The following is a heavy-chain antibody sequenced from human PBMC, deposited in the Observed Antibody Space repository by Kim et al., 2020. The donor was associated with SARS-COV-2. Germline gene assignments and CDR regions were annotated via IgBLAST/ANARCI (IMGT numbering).Heavy chain of an antibody. CDR3: ARDRSTMVRGVTPGGY. Sequence: ASVKVSCKASGYTFTSYGISWVRQAPGQGLEWMGWISAYNGNTNYAQKLQGRVTMTTDTSTSTAYMELRSLSSDDTAVYYCARDRSTMVRGVTPGGYWGQGTLVTVSS. V-gene: IGHV1-18*01. CDR1: GYTFTSYG. CDR2: ISAYNGNT. D-gene: IGHD3-10*01. J-gene: IGHJ4*02.